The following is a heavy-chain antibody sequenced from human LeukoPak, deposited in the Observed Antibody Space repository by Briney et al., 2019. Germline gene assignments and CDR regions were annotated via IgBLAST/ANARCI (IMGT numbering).Heavy chain of an antibody. J-gene: IGHJ4*02. CDR1: GGSISSYY. CDR2: IYYSGST. Sequence: ASETLSLTCTVSGGSISSYYWSWIRQPPGKGLEWVGYIYYSGSTNYNPSLKSRVTISVDTSKNQFSLKLSSVTAADTAVYYCARVGRVTIFGVVTEFDYWGQGTLVTVSS. CDR3: ARVGRVTIFGVVTEFDY. V-gene: IGHV4-59*01. D-gene: IGHD3-3*01.